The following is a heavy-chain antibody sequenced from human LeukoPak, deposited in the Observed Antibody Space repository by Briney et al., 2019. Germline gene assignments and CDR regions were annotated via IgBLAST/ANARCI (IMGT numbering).Heavy chain of an antibody. D-gene: IGHD6-13*01. Sequence: ASVKVSCKASGYTFTGYYMHWVRQAPGQGLEWMGWISAYNGNTNYAQNLQGRVTMTTDISTSTAYMELRSLRSDDTAVYYCARGLARKGGIAAVWVWFDPWGQGTLVTVSS. CDR1: GYTFTGYY. CDR2: ISAYNGNT. CDR3: ARGLARKGGIAAVWVWFDP. V-gene: IGHV1-18*04. J-gene: IGHJ5*02.